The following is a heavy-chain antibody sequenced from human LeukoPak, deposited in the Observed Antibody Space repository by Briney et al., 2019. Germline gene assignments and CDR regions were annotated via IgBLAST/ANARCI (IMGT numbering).Heavy chain of an antibody. V-gene: IGHV3-30*03. CDR3: ARTLMVYARPPGY. Sequence: GSLRLSCAASGFTFSSYGMHWVRQAPGKGLEWVAVISYDGSNKYYADSVKGRFTISRDNSKNTLYLQMNSLRAEDTAVYYCARTLMVYARPPGYWGQGTLVTVSS. CDR1: GFTFSSYG. J-gene: IGHJ4*02. CDR2: ISYDGSNK. D-gene: IGHD2-8*01.